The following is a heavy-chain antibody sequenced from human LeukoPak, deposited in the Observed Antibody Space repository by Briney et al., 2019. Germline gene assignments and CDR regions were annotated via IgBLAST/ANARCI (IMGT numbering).Heavy chain of an antibody. CDR3: APYSGYCSGGSCPRWFDP. Sequence: GGSLRLSCAASGFTFSSYAMSWVRQAPGKGLEWVSAISGSGGSTYYAESVKGRFTISRDNSKSTLYLQLNSLRAEDTAVYYCAPYSGYCSGGSCPRWFDPWGQGTLVTVSS. J-gene: IGHJ5*02. CDR1: GFTFSSYA. D-gene: IGHD2-15*01. V-gene: IGHV3-23*01. CDR2: ISGSGGST.